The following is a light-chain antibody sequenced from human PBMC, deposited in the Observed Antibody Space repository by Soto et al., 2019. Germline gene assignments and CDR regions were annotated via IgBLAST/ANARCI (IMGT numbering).Light chain of an antibody. CDR1: GSNLGTGYD. CDR3: QSYDDNLGDWV. J-gene: IGLJ3*02. Sequence: QSVLTQPPSVSGAPGQRVTISCTGSGSNLGTGYDVHWYHQLPGAAPKLLISSNNNRPSGVPDRFSGSKSGTSASLAITGLQPEDEADYYCQSYDDNLGDWVFGGGTQLTVL. CDR2: SNN. V-gene: IGLV1-40*01.